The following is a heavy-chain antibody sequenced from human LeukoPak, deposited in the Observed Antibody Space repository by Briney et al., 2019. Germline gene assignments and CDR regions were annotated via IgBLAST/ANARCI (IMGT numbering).Heavy chain of an antibody. V-gene: IGHV1-2*02. CDR3: ASRRTFRQIAAAATNWFDP. CDR2: INPNSGGT. CDR1: GYTFTGYY. D-gene: IGHD6-13*01. Sequence: ASVKVSCKASGYTFTGYYMHWVRQAPGQGLEWMGWINPNSGGTNYAQKFQGRVTMTRDTSISTAYMELSRLRSDDTAVYYCASRRTFRQIAAAATNWFDPWGPGTLVTVSS. J-gene: IGHJ5*02.